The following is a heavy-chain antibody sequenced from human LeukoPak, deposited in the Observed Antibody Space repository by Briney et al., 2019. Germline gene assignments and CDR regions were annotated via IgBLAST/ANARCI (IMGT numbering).Heavy chain of an antibody. V-gene: IGHV5-51*01. D-gene: IGHD4-17*01. Sequence: ESLKISCKASGYILNSYWIGLVRQMPGKGPEWMGIIYPGDSDTRYSPSFQGQVTISADKSISTAYLQWSSLKASDTAMYYCARPEEHGDYVHDAFDIWGQGTMVIVSS. CDR3: ARPEEHGDYVHDAFDI. J-gene: IGHJ3*02. CDR2: IYPGDSDT. CDR1: GYILNSYW.